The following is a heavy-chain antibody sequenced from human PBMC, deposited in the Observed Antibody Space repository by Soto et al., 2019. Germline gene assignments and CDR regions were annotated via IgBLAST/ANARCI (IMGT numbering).Heavy chain of an antibody. Sequence: PSETLSLTCTVSGGSISSYYWSWTRQPAGKGLEWIGRIYTSGSTNYNPSLKNRVTMSVDTSKNQFSLKLSSVTAADTAVYYCARVRSSSWSDWFDPWGQGTLVTVSS. V-gene: IGHV4-4*07. D-gene: IGHD6-13*01. CDR2: IYTSGST. CDR1: GGSISSYY. CDR3: ARVRSSSWSDWFDP. J-gene: IGHJ5*02.